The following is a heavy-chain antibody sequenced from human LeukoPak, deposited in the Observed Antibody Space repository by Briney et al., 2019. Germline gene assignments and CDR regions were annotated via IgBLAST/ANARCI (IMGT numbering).Heavy chain of an antibody. CDR2: ISFDGGNK. CDR1: GFTFSNYA. J-gene: IGHJ3*02. Sequence: PGGSLRLSCAASGFTFSNYAMHWVRQAPGKGLEWVAVISFDGGNKYYADSVKGRFTISRDNAKNTLYLQMNSLRGEDTSVYYCARHRGLSYYDAFDIWGQGTMVTVSS. V-gene: IGHV3-30-3*01. D-gene: IGHD2/OR15-2a*01. CDR3: ARHRGLSYYDAFDI.